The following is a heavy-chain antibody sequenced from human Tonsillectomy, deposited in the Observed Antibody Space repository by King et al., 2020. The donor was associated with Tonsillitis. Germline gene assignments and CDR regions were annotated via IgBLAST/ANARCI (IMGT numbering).Heavy chain of an antibody. CDR1: GGSISGYY. D-gene: IGHD1-26*01. V-gene: IGHV4-59*08. Sequence: QLQESGPGLVKPSETLSLTFTVSGGSISGYYWSWIRQPPGKGLEWIGYIYYSGSTYYNPSLKSRVTISVDTSRNQFSLKRTSVTAADTAVYYCARRRSIVGAAPTDAFDIWGQGTMVTVSS. J-gene: IGHJ3*02. CDR2: IYYSGST. CDR3: ARRRSIVGAAPTDAFDI.